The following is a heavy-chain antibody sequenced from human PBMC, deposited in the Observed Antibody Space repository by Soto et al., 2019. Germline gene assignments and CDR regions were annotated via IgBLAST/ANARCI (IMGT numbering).Heavy chain of an antibody. CDR1: GASMKSGGYY. CDR2: IYYSGST. J-gene: IGHJ4*02. D-gene: IGHD5-18*01. V-gene: IGHV4-31*03. Sequence: QVQLQESGPGLVKPSQTLSLTCTVSGASMKSGGYYWSWIGKHPGKGLEWIGYIYYSGSTYYNPSLKSRITISVDTSKNQFSLKLSSVTAADTAVYYCARERGYSYGYFDYWGQGTLVTVSS. CDR3: ARERGYSYGYFDY.